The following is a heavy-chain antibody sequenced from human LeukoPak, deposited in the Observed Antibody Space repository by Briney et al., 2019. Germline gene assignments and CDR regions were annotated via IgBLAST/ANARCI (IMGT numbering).Heavy chain of an antibody. D-gene: IGHD2-2*02. CDR1: GGSISSYY. CDR2: IYYSGST. V-gene: IGHV4-59*12. Sequence: SETLSLTCTVSGGSISSYYWSWIRQPPGKGLEWIGYIYYSGSTNYNPSLKSRVTISVDTSKYQFSLKLSSVTAADTAVYYCARGYCSSTSCYTRFDPWGQGTLVTVSS. CDR3: ARGYCSSTSCYTRFDP. J-gene: IGHJ5*02.